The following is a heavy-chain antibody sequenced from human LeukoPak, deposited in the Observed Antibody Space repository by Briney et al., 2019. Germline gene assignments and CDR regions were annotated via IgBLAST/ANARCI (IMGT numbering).Heavy chain of an antibody. CDR3: ARDPEDYFDY. J-gene: IGHJ4*02. V-gene: IGHV3-48*01. Sequence: GGSLRLSCAASGFTFNSYSMNWVRQAPGKGLEWISYISSSSGTIYYADSVKGRFTISRDNAKNSLYLQMNSLRADDTAVYYCARDPEDYFDYWGQGTLVTVSS. CDR1: GFTFNSYS. CDR2: ISSSSGTI.